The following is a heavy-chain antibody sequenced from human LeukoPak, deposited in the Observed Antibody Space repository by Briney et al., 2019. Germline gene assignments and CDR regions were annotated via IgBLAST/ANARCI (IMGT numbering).Heavy chain of an antibody. Sequence: GESLKISCKGSGYSFTSYWMSWVRQIPGKGLEWMWNIYPGDSDTRYTPSFQGQVTISADKSISTAYLQWSSLKASDTAVYYCARGGATVVVVPAANFDYWGQGTLVTVSS. CDR3: ARGGATVVVVPAANFDY. CDR2: IYPGDSDT. J-gene: IGHJ4*02. CDR1: GYSFTSYW. D-gene: IGHD2-2*01. V-gene: IGHV5-51*03.